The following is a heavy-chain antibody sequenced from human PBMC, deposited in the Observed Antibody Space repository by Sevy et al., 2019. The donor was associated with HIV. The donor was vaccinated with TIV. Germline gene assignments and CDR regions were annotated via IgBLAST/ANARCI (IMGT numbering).Heavy chain of an antibody. CDR3: ARAPPVRSGDDSLNWFAP. D-gene: IGHD5-12*01. CDR2: IHDTGST. Sequence: SETLSLACTVSGGSISAYHWSWIRQPPGKGLEWIGYIHDTGSTKYNPSLESRVTISVDTSKNQFSLKLSSVTAADTAVYYCARAPPVRSGDDSLNWFAPWGQGTLVTVSS. V-gene: IGHV4-59*01. J-gene: IGHJ5*02. CDR1: GGSISAYH.